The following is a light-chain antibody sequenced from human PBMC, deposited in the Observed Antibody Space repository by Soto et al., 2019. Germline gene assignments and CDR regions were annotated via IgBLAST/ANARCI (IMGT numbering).Light chain of an antibody. CDR1: QSVSSN. CDR2: GAS. Sequence: EIVMTQSPATLSVSPGERAILSCRASQSVSSNLAWYQQKPGQAPRLLIYGASTRATGIPAGFSGSGSGTELTLTISSLQSEDFALYFCQQHNNWPITFGQGARLEIK. CDR3: QQHNNWPIT. J-gene: IGKJ5*01. V-gene: IGKV3-15*01.